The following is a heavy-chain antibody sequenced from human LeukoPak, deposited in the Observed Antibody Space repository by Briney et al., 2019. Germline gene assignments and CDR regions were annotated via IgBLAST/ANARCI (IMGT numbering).Heavy chain of an antibody. Sequence: SETLSLTCAVYGGSFSGYYWSWIRQPPRKGLEWIGEINHSGSTNYNPSLKSRVTISVDTSKNQFSLKLSSVTAADTAVYYCARSMIDSSGHIPKYWGQGTLVTVSS. CDR1: GGSFSGYY. CDR3: ARSMIDSSGHIPKY. CDR2: INHSGST. D-gene: IGHD3-22*01. J-gene: IGHJ4*02. V-gene: IGHV4-34*01.